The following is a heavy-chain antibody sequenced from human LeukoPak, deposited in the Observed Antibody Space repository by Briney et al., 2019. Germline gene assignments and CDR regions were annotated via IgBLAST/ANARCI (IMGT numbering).Heavy chain of an antibody. J-gene: IGHJ6*04. Sequence: GGSLRLSCTASGFTFSNSWMTWVRRVPGRGLEWVANIKEDGTDKQYVDSVRGRFTISRDNGKNLVFLQMDGLRAEDTGVYHCVRESDVWSGPGIGRPLDVWGKGTTVTVSS. V-gene: IGHV3-7*01. D-gene: IGHD3-3*01. CDR2: IKEDGTDK. CDR3: VRESDVWSGPGIGRPLDV. CDR1: GFTFSNSW.